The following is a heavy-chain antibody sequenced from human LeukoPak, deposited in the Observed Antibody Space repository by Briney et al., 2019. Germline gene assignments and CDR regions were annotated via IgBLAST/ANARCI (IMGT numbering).Heavy chain of an antibody. J-gene: IGHJ4*02. CDR2: ISPNGDYI. CDR3: ARQQLGRRTGVATPEDH. CDR1: AFTFSSYA. Sequence: GGSLRLSCAASAFTFSSYAMNWVRQAPGKGLEWVSSISPNGDYIYYADSVKGRFTISRDNAKNSLYLQMNSLRAEDTAVYFCARQQLGRRTGVATPEDHWGQGTLVTVSS. D-gene: IGHD5-12*01. V-gene: IGHV3-21*01.